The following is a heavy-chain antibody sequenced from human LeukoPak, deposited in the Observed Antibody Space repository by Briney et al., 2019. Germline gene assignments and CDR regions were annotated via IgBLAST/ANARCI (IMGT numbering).Heavy chain of an antibody. CDR2: INPSGGST. J-gene: IGHJ4*02. V-gene: IGHV1-46*01. CDR1: GYTFTSYY. Sequence: ASVKVSCKASGYTFTSYYMHWVRQAPGQGLDWMGIINPSGGSTSYAQKFQGRVTMTRDTSTSTVYMELSSLRSEDTAVYYCARGEPTIVVVPAANDYWGQGTLVTVSS. CDR3: ARGEPTIVVVPAANDY. D-gene: IGHD2-2*01.